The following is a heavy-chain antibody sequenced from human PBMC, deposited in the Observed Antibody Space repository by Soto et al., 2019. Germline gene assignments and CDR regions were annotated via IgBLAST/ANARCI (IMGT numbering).Heavy chain of an antibody. D-gene: IGHD1-20*01. CDR2: ISFDGNNK. CDR1: GFTFSYYA. Sequence: QVQLVQSGGGGVQPGRALKLSFAASGFTFSYYAIHWARQAPVKGLEWVSVISFDGNNKYYADSMKVRFTVSRDNSKNTLYVQINSLRADDTAMYYCARGGYKVNFGIDVWGQGPTVTVSS. V-gene: IGHV3-30-3*01. CDR3: ARGGYKVNFGIDV. J-gene: IGHJ6*02.